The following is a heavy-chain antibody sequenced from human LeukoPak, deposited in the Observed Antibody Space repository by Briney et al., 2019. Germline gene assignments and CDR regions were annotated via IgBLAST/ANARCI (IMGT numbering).Heavy chain of an antibody. J-gene: IGHJ3*02. CDR1: GFTFSSYA. CDR2: ISYDGSNK. CDR3: ASLAVAGQDSFDI. D-gene: IGHD6-19*01. Sequence: GGSLRLSCAASGFTFSSYAMHWVRQAPGKGLEWVAVISYDGSNKYYADSVKGRFTISRDNSKNTLYLQMNSLRAEDTAVYYCASLAVAGQDSFDIWGQGTMVTVSS. V-gene: IGHV3-30-3*01.